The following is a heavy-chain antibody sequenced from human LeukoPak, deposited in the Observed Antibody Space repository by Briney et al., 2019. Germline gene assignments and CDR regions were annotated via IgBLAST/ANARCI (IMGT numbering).Heavy chain of an antibody. D-gene: IGHD5-24*01. CDR3: ARAARDGYNYD. CDR2: ISYDGSNK. J-gene: IGHJ4*02. V-gene: IGHV3-30*04. Sequence: PGRSLRLSCAASGFTLSSYAMHGVRQAPGTGLDGVALISYDGSNKYYADSVKGRFTIARDNSKNTLYLQMNSLRAEDTAVYYCARAARDGYNYDWGQGTLVTVSS. CDR1: GFTLSSYA.